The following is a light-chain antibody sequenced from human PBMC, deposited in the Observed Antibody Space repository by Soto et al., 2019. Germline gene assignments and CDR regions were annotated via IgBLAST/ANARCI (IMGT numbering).Light chain of an antibody. CDR3: QQYDRLPYT. J-gene: IGKJ2*01. CDR1: QTVSLNS. V-gene: IGKV3-20*01. Sequence: EIVLTQSPGTLSLSPGERGTLSCRASQTVSLNSLAWYQQTPGQAPRLLIFCASSRVPGTPDRFSGSVSETEFTLTISRLEPEDFAVYYCQQYDRLPYTFGQGTKLEIK. CDR2: CAS.